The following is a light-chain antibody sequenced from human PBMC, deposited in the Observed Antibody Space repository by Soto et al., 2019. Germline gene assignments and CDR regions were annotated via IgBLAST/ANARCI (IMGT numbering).Light chain of an antibody. Sequence: EKALTQSPVTLSVSPGERATLSWGASQSVSSNLAWYQQRPGQAPRLLIYGASTRATGIPARFSGSGSGTDFTLTISRLEPQDFAVYYCQQFGNSPPLTFGGGTKVDIK. CDR3: QQFGNSPPLT. CDR2: GAS. V-gene: IGKV3-15*01. CDR1: QSVSSN. J-gene: IGKJ4*01.